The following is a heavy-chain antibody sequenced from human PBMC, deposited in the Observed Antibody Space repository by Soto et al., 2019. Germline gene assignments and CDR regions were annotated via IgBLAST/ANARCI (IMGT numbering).Heavy chain of an antibody. D-gene: IGHD3-22*01. CDR2: ISYSGST. V-gene: IGHV4-30-4*01. J-gene: IGHJ4*02. Sequence: SETLSLTCSVSGDSMNNGDYFWTWIRQTPGKGLQWIGYISYSGSTFYNPSLKTRPAMSVDTSKNQFSVRLWSVTAADTAVYYCARDRAHFYESSGRLDLWGQGMLVTVSS. CDR1: GDSMNNGDYF. CDR3: ARDRAHFYESSGRLDL.